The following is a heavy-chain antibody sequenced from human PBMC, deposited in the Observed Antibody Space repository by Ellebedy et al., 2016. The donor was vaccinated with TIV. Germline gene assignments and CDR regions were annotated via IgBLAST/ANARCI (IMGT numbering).Heavy chain of an antibody. CDR3: AKDQIGTTSRDPFYRMDV. CDR1: GFTFADFA. V-gene: IGHV3-43*02. Sequence: PGGSLRLSCPASGFTFADFATHWVRQVPGKGLEWVSVITRDGTSTYYADSVKGRFTITRENSKNSLYLKMNSLRSEDTDFYYCAKDQIGTTSRDPFYRMDVWGPGTTVTVSS. J-gene: IGHJ6*02. CDR2: ITRDGTST. D-gene: IGHD1/OR15-1a*01.